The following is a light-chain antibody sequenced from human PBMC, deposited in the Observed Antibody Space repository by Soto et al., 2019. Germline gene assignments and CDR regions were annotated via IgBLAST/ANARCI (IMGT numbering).Light chain of an antibody. CDR3: SSYTSSSTYV. V-gene: IGLV2-18*02. CDR1: SSDVGSYNR. Sequence: QSALNQPPSVSRSPGQSVALSLTGTSSDVGSYNRVSWYQQPPGTAPKVMIYEVSNRPSGVPDRFSGSKSGNTASLTISGLQAEDEADYYCSSYTSSSTYVFVTVTKVTVL. J-gene: IGLJ1*01. CDR2: EVS.